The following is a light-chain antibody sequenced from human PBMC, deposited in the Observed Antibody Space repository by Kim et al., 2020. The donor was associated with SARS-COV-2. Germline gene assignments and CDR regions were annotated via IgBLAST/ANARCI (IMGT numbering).Light chain of an antibody. CDR1: SGINVGTYR. CDR3: MIWHSSAYV. J-gene: IGLJ1*01. Sequence: QPVLTQPSSLSASPGASASLTCTLRSGINVGTYRIYWYQQKPGSPPQYLLRYKSDSDKQQGSGVPRRFSGSKDASANAGILLISGLQSEDEADYYCMIWHSSAYVFGTGTKVTVL. V-gene: IGLV5-45*03. CDR2: YKSDSDK.